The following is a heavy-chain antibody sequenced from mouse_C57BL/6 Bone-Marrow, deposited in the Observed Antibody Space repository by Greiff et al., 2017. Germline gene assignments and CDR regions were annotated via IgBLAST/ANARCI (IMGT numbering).Heavy chain of an antibody. V-gene: IGHV5-6*01. CDR2: ISSGGSYT. D-gene: IGHD1-1*01. Sequence: VQLKESGGDLVKPGGSLKLSCAASGFTFSSYGMSWVRQTPDKRLEWVATISSGGSYTYYPDSVKGRFTISRDNAKNTLYLQMSSLKSEDTAMYYCARHLIYYYGSSYDYWGRGTTLTVSS. CDR3: ARHLIYYYGSSYDY. CDR1: GFTFSSYG. J-gene: IGHJ2*01.